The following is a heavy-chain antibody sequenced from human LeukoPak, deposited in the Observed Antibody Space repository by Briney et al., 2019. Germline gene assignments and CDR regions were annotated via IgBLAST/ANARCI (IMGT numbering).Heavy chain of an antibody. CDR3: ARGVTRAVAGFDY. CDR1: GFTFSSYN. V-gene: IGHV3-21*01. D-gene: IGHD6-19*01. J-gene: IGHJ4*02. CDR2: ISSGSSHI. Sequence: TGGSLRLSCAASGFTFSSYNMNWVRQAPGKGLEWVSSISSGSSHIYYADSVKGRFTISRDDAKNSLYLQMNSLRAEDTAVYYCARGVTRAVAGFDYWGQGTLVTVSS.